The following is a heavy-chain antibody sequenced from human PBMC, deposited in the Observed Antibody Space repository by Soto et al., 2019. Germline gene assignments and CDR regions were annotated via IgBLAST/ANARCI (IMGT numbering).Heavy chain of an antibody. CDR3: ARDRGLKLEDIVLVPAALDYYYYYGMDV. V-gene: IGHV1-69*13. D-gene: IGHD2-2*01. CDR2: IIPIFGTA. Sequence: SVKVSCKASGGTFSSYAISWVRQAPGQGLEWMGGIIPIFGTANYAQKLQGRVTITADESTSTAYMELSSLRSEDTAVYYCARDRGLKLEDIVLVPAALDYYYYYGMDVWGQGTTVTVSS. CDR1: GGTFSSYA. J-gene: IGHJ6*02.